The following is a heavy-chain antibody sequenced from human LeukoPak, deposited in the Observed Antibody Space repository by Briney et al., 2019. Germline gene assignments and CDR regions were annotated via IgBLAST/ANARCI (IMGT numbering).Heavy chain of an antibody. CDR2: IIPIFGTA. J-gene: IGHJ6*03. V-gene: IGHV1-69*13. CDR1: GGTFSSYA. CDR3: ARPGRFLEWTNYYYMDV. Sequence: SVKVSCKASGGTFSSYAISWVRQAPGQGLEWMGGIIPIFGTANYAQKFQGRVTITADESTSTAYMELSSLRSEDTAVYYCARPGRFLEWTNYYYMDVWGKGTTVTVSS. D-gene: IGHD3-3*01.